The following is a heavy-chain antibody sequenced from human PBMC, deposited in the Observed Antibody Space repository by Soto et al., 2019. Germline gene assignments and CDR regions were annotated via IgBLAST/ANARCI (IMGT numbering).Heavy chain of an antibody. J-gene: IGHJ4*02. CDR1: GYTFTNYA. CDR3: ARDLAAAGPFDC. V-gene: IGHV1-18*01. D-gene: IGHD6-13*01. Sequence: QVKLVQSGAEVKKPGASVKVSCKASGYTFTNYAFSWVRQAPGQGLEWMGWISAYNGNTNYPQKLQGRVTMTTDTSASTAFMGLRRLRSDDTAVSYWARDLAAAGPFDCWGQGTLVTVSS. CDR2: ISAYNGNT.